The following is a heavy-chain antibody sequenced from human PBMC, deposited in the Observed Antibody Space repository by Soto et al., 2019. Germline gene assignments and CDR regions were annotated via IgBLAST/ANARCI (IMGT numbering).Heavy chain of an antibody. CDR2: INPATGAA. CDR1: GYPVTAYY. D-gene: IGHD3-3*01. Sequence: QLHLVQSGAVVKKPGASATVSCSASGYPVTAYYMHWVRQAPGRGLEWMGGINPATGAAKYTQTFQGRCTMTRDTSTSTVFRELSGRTSEDTAVFYCARGGGVGVAGSAAFDMWGQGTLVTVSS. J-gene: IGHJ3*02. V-gene: IGHV1-2*02. CDR3: ARGGGVGVAGSAAFDM.